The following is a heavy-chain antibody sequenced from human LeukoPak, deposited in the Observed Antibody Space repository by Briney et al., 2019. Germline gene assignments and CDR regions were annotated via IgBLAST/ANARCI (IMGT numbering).Heavy chain of an antibody. CDR2: IYYTGNI. CDR3: AGITYYYDSSGYQDDY. V-gene: IGHV4-39*07. J-gene: IGHJ4*02. CDR1: GGSISSSSYY. D-gene: IGHD3-22*01. Sequence: SETLSLTCTVSGGSISSSSYYWGWIRQPPGKVLEWIGNIYYTGNIYYNPSLNSRVTVSVDTSKNQFSLQLESMTVADTAVYYCAGITYYYDSSGYQDDYWGQGTLVTVSS.